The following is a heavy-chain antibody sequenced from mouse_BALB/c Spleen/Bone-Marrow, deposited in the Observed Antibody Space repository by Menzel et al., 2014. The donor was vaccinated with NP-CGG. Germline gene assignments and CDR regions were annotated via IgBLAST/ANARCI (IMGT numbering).Heavy chain of an antibody. CDR1: GFSLTSYG. V-gene: IGHV2-9*02. D-gene: IGHD2-1*01. CDR3: ARDGLYGNYTMDY. CDR2: IWAGGST. J-gene: IGHJ4*01. Sequence: VMLVESGPGLVAPSQSLSITCTVSGFSLTSYGVHWVRQPPGKGLEWLGVIWAGGSTNYNSALMSRLSISKDNSKSQVFLKMNSLQTDDTAMCYCARDGLYGNYTMDYWGQGTSVTVSS.